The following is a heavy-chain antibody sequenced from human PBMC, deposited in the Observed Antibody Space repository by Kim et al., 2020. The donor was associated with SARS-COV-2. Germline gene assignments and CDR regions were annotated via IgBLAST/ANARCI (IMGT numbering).Heavy chain of an antibody. Sequence: GGSLRLSCAASGFTFDDYAMHWVRQAPGKGLEWVSGISWNSGSIGYADSVKGRFTISRDNAKNSLYLQMNSLRAEDTALYYCAKDSGSGSYHVEDPNFDYWGQGTLVTVSS. J-gene: IGHJ4*02. D-gene: IGHD3-10*01. CDR3: AKDSGSGSYHVEDPNFDY. V-gene: IGHV3-9*01. CDR2: ISWNSGSI. CDR1: GFTFDDYA.